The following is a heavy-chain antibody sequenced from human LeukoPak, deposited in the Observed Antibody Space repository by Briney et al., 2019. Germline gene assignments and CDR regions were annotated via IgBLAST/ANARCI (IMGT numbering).Heavy chain of an antibody. CDR3: AREGGIAAADEGWFDP. CDR2: INPNSGGT. J-gene: IGHJ5*02. D-gene: IGHD6-13*01. V-gene: IGHV1-2*02. Sequence: ASVKVSCKASGYTFTGYYMHWVRQAPGQGLEWMGWINPNSGGTNYAQKFQGRVTMTRDTSTSTAYMELSRLRSDDTAVYYCAREGGIAAADEGWFDPWGQGTLVAVSS. CDR1: GYTFTGYY.